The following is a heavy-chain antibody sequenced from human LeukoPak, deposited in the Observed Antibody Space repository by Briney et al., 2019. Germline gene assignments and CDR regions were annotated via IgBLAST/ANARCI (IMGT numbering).Heavy chain of an antibody. Sequence: SETLSLTCTVSGGSISSYYWSWIRQPPGKGLEWIGYIYYSGSTNYNPSLKSRVTISVDTSKNQFSLELSSVTAADTAVYYCARAFMVRGVICPDYWGQGTLVTVSS. D-gene: IGHD3-10*01. CDR1: GGSISSYY. J-gene: IGHJ4*02. CDR3: ARAFMVRGVICPDY. V-gene: IGHV4-59*01. CDR2: IYYSGST.